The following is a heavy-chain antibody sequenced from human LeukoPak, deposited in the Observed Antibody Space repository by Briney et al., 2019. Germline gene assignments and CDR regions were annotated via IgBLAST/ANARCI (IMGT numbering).Heavy chain of an antibody. Sequence: PSETLSFTCTVSGGSISSYYWSWIRQPPGKGLEWIGYIYYSGSTNYNPSLKSRLTISVDTSKNQFSLKLTSVTAADTAVYYCARTLYADQVYFDYWGQGAPVTVSS. CDR2: IYYSGST. V-gene: IGHV4-59*08. J-gene: IGHJ4*02. CDR3: ARTLYADQVYFDY. D-gene: IGHD2-8*01. CDR1: GGSISSYY.